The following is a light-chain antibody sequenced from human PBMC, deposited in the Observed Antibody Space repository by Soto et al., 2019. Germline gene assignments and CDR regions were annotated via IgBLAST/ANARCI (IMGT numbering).Light chain of an antibody. CDR1: QSVTSNY. Sequence: VLTQSPGTPSSSPGERATLSRRASQSVTSNYLAWYQQKPGQAPRLLIFGASSRATGIPDKFSGSGSGTDFTLTISRLETDDFAVYYCQRYGGPSWTFGQGTKVDI. V-gene: IGKV3-20*01. CDR3: QRYGGPSWT. CDR2: GAS. J-gene: IGKJ1*01.